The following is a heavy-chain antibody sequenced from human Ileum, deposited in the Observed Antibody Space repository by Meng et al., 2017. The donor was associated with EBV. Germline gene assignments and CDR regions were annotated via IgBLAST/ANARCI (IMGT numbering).Heavy chain of an antibody. V-gene: IGHV4-39*07. J-gene: IGHJ4*02. CDR3: ASAYDYGDYEAFAY. Sequence: EPGPGSVKPSETLSLTCTVSGGSISTGNFYWGWIRQSPGKPLECIGTIYYRGNTFYNPSLKSRLTISIDTSKNEFSLTLRSVTAADTALYYCASAYDYGDYEAFAYWGLGSLVTVSS. CDR1: GGSISTGNFY. CDR2: IYYRGNT. D-gene: IGHD4-17*01.